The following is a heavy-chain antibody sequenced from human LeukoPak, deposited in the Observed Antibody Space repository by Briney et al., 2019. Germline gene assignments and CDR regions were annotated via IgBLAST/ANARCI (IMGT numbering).Heavy chain of an antibody. CDR3: ARVILLNSGSYYFDY. CDR1: GGSISSYY. D-gene: IGHD1-26*01. J-gene: IGHJ4*02. Sequence: SETLSLTCTVSGGSISSYYWSWIRQPAGKGLEWIGRIYTSGSTNYNPSLKSRVTMSVDTSKNQFSLKLSSVTAADTAVYYCARVILLNSGSYYFDYWGQGTLVTVSS. CDR2: IYTSGST. V-gene: IGHV4-4*07.